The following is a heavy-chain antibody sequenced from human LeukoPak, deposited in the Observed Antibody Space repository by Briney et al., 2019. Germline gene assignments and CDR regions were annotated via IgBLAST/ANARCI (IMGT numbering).Heavy chain of an antibody. CDR3: AENVLVKKCSDY. J-gene: IGHJ4*02. CDR2: FSGGGRT. D-gene: IGHD3-22*01. Sequence: GSRRLSCVASGFIFTNHAISWVRQAPGKGLQWVSVFSGGGRTKNMQDSVKGRFTVSRDIPKNTVFLQMNSLRVEDTGIYYCAENVLVKKCSDYWGQGVVVTVSP. CDR1: GFIFTNHA. V-gene: IGHV3-23*01.